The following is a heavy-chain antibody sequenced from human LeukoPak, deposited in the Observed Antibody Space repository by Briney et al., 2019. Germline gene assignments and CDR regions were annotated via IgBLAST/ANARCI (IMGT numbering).Heavy chain of an antibody. D-gene: IGHD4-17*01. CDR1: GGSFSGYY. Sequence: PSETLSLTCAVYGGSFSGYYWNWIRQSPGKGLEWIGEINHSGSTNYNPSLKSRVTISVDTSKNQFSLKLSSVTAADTGVYFCARMTTGHDFWGQGTLVTVSS. J-gene: IGHJ4*02. CDR3: ARMTTGHDF. V-gene: IGHV4-34*01. CDR2: INHSGST.